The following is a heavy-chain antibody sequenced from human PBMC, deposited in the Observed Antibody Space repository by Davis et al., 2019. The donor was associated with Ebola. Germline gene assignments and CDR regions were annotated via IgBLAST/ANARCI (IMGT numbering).Heavy chain of an antibody. CDR1: GVSISTHY. D-gene: IGHD3-16*01. Sequence: PSETLSLTCTVSGVSISTHYWSWIRQPPGKRLEWIGSIYYTGNTNYNSSLYSRVTISVDTSKNQFSLKLSSVTTVDTAMYFCAERGGSVWGQGTLVTVSS. J-gene: IGHJ4*02. CDR2: IYYTGNT. CDR3: AERGGSV. V-gene: IGHV4-59*11.